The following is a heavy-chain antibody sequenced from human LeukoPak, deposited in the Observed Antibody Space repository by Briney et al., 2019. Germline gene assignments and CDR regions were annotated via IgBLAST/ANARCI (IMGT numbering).Heavy chain of an antibody. D-gene: IGHD3-22*01. Sequence: GSLRPSCAASGFTFGTYSISWVRQAPGKGLEWVSTITRSGSRTFYADSVKGRFTFSRDNSKNTLYLQMNSLRAEDTAVYYCAKAHEDYYDTSGNFDYWGQGTLVTVSS. CDR2: ITRSGSRT. J-gene: IGHJ4*02. CDR3: AKAHEDYYDTSGNFDY. V-gene: IGHV3-23*01. CDR1: GFTFGTYS.